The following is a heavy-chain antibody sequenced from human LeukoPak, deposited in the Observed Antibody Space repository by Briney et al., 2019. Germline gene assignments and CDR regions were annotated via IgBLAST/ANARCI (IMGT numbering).Heavy chain of an antibody. Sequence: PSETLSLTCTVSGGSISSYYWSWIRQPPGKGVEWIGNIYYSGSTNYNPSLKSRVTISVDTSKNQFSLKLSSVTAADTAVYYCASGMVATLTYYYYYMDVWGKGTTVTISS. J-gene: IGHJ6*03. CDR2: IYYSGST. D-gene: IGHD5-12*01. CDR3: ASGMVATLTYYYYYMDV. V-gene: IGHV4-59*01. CDR1: GGSISSYY.